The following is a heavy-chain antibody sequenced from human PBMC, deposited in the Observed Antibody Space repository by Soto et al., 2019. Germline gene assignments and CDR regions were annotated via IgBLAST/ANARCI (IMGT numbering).Heavy chain of an antibody. CDR3: ARATGDSAFDI. CDR2: IKQDGSEK. D-gene: IGHD7-27*01. Sequence: GGSLRLSCAASGFTFSSYWMSWVRQAPGKGLEWVANIKQDGSEKYYVDSVKGRFTISRDNAKNSLYRQMNSLRAEDTAVYYCARATGDSAFDIWGQGTMVTVSS. CDR1: GFTFSSYW. J-gene: IGHJ3*02. V-gene: IGHV3-7*03.